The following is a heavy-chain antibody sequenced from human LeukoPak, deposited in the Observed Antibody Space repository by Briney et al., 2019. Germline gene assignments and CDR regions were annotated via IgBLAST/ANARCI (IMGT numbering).Heavy chain of an antibody. CDR3: AKDGPYYYDSSGYPSSTFDY. V-gene: IGHV3-30*18. CDR2: ISYDGSNK. J-gene: IGHJ4*02. D-gene: IGHD3-22*01. Sequence: PGGSLRLSCAASGFTSSSYGMHWVRQAPGKGLEWVAVISYDGSNKYYADSVKGRFTISRDNSKNTLYLQMNSLRAEDTAVYYCAKDGPYYYDSSGYPSSTFDYWGQGTLVTVSS. CDR1: GFTSSSYG.